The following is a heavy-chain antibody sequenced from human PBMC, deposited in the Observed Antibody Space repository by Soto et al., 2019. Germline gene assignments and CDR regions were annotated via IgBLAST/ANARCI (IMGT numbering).Heavy chain of an antibody. V-gene: IGHV4-28*01. Sequence: QVQLQESGPGLVKPSDTLSLTCAVYGYSIRTTSWWGWIRQPPGKRLEWIGYIYSTGSTHYNPSLNSRVTMSVDTSKDQFSLRLRSVTAVDTAVYYCARKEGGYHPFDHWGQGILVTVSS. CDR3: ARKEGGYHPFDH. CDR2: IYSTGST. CDR1: GYSIRTTSW. D-gene: IGHD5-12*01. J-gene: IGHJ4*02.